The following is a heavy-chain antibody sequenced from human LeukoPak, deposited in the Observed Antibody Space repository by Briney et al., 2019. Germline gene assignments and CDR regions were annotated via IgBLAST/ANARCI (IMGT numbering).Heavy chain of an antibody. D-gene: IGHD3-16*01. V-gene: IGHV4-59*12. CDR3: VRDRVFGDAFDI. CDR1: GGSISSYY. Sequence: PSETLSLTCTVSGGSISSYYWSWIRQPSGKGLEWIGYIYYSGSTNYNPSLKSRVTISVDTSKNQFSLKLSSLTAADTAVYYCVRDRVFGDAFDIWGQGTMVTVSS. CDR2: IYYSGST. J-gene: IGHJ3*02.